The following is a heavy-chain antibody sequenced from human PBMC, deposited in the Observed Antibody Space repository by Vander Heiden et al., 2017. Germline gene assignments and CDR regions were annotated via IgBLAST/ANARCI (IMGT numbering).Heavy chain of an antibody. CDR3: ATGGGYSYGYPADY. CDR2: VDPEDGET. J-gene: IGHJ4*02. V-gene: IGHV1-69-2*01. Sequence: EVQLVQSGAEVKKPGATVKISCKVSGYTFTAYYMHWVQQAPGKGLEWMGLVDPEDGETIYAEKVQGRVTITADTSTDTAYMELRSMRSEDTAVYYCATGGGYSYGYPADYWGQGTLVTVSS. D-gene: IGHD5-18*01. CDR1: GYTFTAYY.